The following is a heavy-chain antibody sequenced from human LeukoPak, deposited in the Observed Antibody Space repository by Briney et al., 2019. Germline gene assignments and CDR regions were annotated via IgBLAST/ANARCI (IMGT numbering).Heavy chain of an antibody. CDR3: ATSTYYYGSGSYPPDY. D-gene: IGHD3-10*01. CDR1: GFTFSSYA. CDR2: IDGTGDIT. V-gene: IGHV3-23*01. J-gene: IGHJ4*02. Sequence: GGSLRLSCAASGFTFSSYAMNWVRQDPGKGLEWVSAIDGTGDITYYADSVKGRFTISRDNSKNTLYLQMNSLRAEDTAVYYCATSTYYYGSGSYPPDYWGQGTLVTVSS.